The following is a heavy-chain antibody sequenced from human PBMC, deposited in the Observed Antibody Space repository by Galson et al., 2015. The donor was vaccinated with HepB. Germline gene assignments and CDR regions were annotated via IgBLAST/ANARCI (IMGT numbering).Heavy chain of an antibody. CDR2: TYYRSKWYN. CDR1: GDSVSSNSAA. Sequence: CAISGDSVSSNSAAWNWIWQSPSRGPEWLGRTYYRSKWYNDYAVSVKSRITINPDTSKNQFSLQLNSVTPEDTAVYYCARAPPGYSSGWPSNWFDPWGQGTLVTVSS. CDR3: ARAPPGYSSGWPSNWFDP. V-gene: IGHV6-1*01. D-gene: IGHD6-19*01. J-gene: IGHJ5*02.